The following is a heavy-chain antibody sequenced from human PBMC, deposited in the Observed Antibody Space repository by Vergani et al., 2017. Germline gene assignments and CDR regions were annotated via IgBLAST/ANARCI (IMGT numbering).Heavy chain of an antibody. CDR1: GFTFDDYA. Sequence: EVQLVESGGGLVQPGRSLRLSCAASGFTFDDYAMHWVRQAPGKGLEWVSGISWNSGSIGYADSVKGRFTISRDNAKNSLYLQMNSLRAEDTALYYCAEDVGVPAAEDNYYYYGMDVWGQGTTVTVSS. V-gene: IGHV3-9*01. J-gene: IGHJ6*02. D-gene: IGHD2-2*01. CDR3: AEDVGVPAAEDNYYYYGMDV. CDR2: ISWNSGSI.